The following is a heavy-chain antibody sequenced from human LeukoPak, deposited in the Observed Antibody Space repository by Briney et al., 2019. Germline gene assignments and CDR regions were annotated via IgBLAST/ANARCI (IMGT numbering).Heavy chain of an antibody. J-gene: IGHJ5*02. CDR3: ARHRGFITLNWFDP. D-gene: IGHD3-22*01. V-gene: IGHV4-34*01. CDR2: INHSGST. Sequence: PSETLSLTCAVYGGSFSGYYWSWIRQPPGKGLEWIGEINHSGSTNYNPSLKSRVTISVDTSKNQFSLKLSSVTAADTAVYYCARHRGFITLNWFDPWGQGTLVTVSS. CDR1: GGSFSGYY.